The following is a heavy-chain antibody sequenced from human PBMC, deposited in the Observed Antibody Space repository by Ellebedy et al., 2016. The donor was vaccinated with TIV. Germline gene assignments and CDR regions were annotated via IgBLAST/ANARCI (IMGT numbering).Heavy chain of an antibody. CDR2: IHYSGST. CDR1: GGSISSGGYS. J-gene: IGHJ4*02. CDR3: AGADSNYFTH. V-gene: IGHV4-31*03. Sequence: MPSETLSLTCTVSGGSISSGGYSWSWIRQLPGKGLEWIGYIHYSGSTYYNPSLKSRLTMSEDKSKNQFSLKLSSVTAADTAVYHCAGADSNYFTHWGQGTLVTVSS. D-gene: IGHD4-11*01.